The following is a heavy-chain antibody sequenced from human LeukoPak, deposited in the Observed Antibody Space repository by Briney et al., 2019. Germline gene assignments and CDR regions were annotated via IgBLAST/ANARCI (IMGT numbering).Heavy chain of an antibody. CDR2: VYMSETT. CDR3: ARDRNYYESSGWTTFDY. J-gene: IGHJ4*02. V-gene: IGHV4-4*07. CDR1: GASISSYY. Sequence: SETLSLTCTVSGASISSYYWSWLRQPAGKGLEWIGRVYMSETTNYNPSLRSRVTISVDTSKNQFSLKLRSVTAADTAVYYCARDRNYYESSGWTTFDYWGQGTLVTVSS. D-gene: IGHD3-22*01.